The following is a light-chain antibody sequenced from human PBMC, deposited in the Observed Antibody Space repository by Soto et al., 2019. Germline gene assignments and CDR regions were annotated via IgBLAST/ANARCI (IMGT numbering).Light chain of an antibody. CDR3: QQYNNWLWT. Sequence: EIVMTQSPATLSLSPGERATLSCRASQSVSRNVAWYQQKPGQAPRLLIHDASTRATGISVRFSGSGSGTEFTLTSSSLPSEDVAVYYCQQYNNWLWTFGQGTKVEIK. V-gene: IGKV3-15*01. J-gene: IGKJ1*01. CDR2: DAS. CDR1: QSVSRN.